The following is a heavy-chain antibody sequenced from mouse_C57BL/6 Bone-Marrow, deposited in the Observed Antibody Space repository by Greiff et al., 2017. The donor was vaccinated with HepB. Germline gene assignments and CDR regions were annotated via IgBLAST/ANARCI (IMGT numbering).Heavy chain of an antibody. Sequence: EVQGVESGPELVKPGASVKISCKASGYSFTDYNMNWVKQSNGKSLEWIGVINPNYGTTSYNQKFKGKATLTVDQSSSTAYMQLNSLTSEDSAVYYCAREDYYGSSYEYFDVWGTGTTVTVSS. J-gene: IGHJ1*03. CDR1: GYSFTDYN. CDR2: INPNYGTT. D-gene: IGHD1-1*01. V-gene: IGHV1-39*01. CDR3: AREDYYGSSYEYFDV.